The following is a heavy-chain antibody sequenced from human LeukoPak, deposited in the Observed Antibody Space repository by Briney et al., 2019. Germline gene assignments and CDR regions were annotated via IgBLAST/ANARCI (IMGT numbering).Heavy chain of an antibody. CDR1: GGSFSGYY. D-gene: IGHD3-16*02. J-gene: IGHJ5*02. V-gene: IGHV4-34*01. Sequence: SETLSLTCAVYGGSFSGYYWSWIRQPPGKGLEWTGEINHSGSTNYNPSLKSRVTISVDTSKNQFSLKLSSVTAADTAVYYCARGVVDYYDYVWGSYRGNWFDPWGQGTLVTVSS. CDR3: ARGVVDYYDYVWGSYRGNWFDP. CDR2: INHSGST.